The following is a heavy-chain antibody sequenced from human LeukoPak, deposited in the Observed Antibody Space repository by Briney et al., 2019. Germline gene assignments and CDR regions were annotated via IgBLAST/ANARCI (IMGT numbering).Heavy chain of an antibody. J-gene: IGHJ6*02. V-gene: IGHV3-23*01. CDR1: GFTFSSYA. CDR2: ISGSGGST. CDR3: AKTNYYGSGSYSHYYYYGMDV. Sequence: GGSLRLSCAASGFTFSSYAMSWVRQAPGKGLEWVSAISGSGGSTYYADSVKGRFTISRDNSKNTLYLQMNSLRAEDTAVYYCAKTNYYGSGSYSHYYYYGMDVWGQGTTVTVSS. D-gene: IGHD3-10*01.